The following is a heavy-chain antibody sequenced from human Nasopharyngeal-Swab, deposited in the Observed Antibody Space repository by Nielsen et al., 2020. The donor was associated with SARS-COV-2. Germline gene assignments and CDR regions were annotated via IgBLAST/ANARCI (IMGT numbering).Heavy chain of an antibody. CDR2: IIPILGIP. Sequence: SSVTVSCKASRSMFTGSYFHWFPPAPRQALDCMAWIIPILGIPNYAQKFQGRLTITADTSTTTAYMELSSLRSEDTAVYYCASPVEMSTTWGQGTLVTVSS. J-gene: IGHJ5*02. CDR3: ASPVEMSTT. CDR1: RSMFTGSY. V-gene: IGHV1-69*10. D-gene: IGHD5-24*01.